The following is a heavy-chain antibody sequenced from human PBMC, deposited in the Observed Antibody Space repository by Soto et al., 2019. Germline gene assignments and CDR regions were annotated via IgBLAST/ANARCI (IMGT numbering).Heavy chain of an antibody. V-gene: IGHV4-31*03. Sequence: SETLSLTCTVSVASISSGYYYWRWIRQHPGKGLEWIGYIYYSESAYYNPSLKSRVTISVDTSKKQLSLKLSSVTAAATAGYYCASSAKTDYYECQDAFDFWRQGTVDTVSS. D-gene: IGHD3-22*01. J-gene: IGHJ3*01. CDR1: VASISSGYYY. CDR3: ASSAKTDYYECQDAFDF. CDR2: IYYSESA.